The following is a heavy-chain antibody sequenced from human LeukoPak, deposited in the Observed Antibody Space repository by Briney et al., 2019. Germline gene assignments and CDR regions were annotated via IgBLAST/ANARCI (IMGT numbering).Heavy chain of an antibody. CDR1: GFTFRSYG. D-gene: IGHD6-25*01. CDR2: IWYGGSDK. CDR3: AKDLGSARYYYMDV. J-gene: IGHJ6*03. Sequence: GRSLRLSCAASGFTFRSYGMHWVRQAPGKGLEWVAVIWYGGSDKYYADSVKGRFTISRDNSKNTLYLQMNSLKAEDTAVYYCAKDLGSARYYYMDVWGKGTTVTVSS. V-gene: IGHV3-30*18.